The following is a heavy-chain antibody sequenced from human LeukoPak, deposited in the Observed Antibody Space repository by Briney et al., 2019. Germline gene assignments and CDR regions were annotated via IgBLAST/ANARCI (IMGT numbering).Heavy chain of an antibody. V-gene: IGHV4-39*01. CDR1: GGSISSSSYY. CDR2: IYCSGST. D-gene: IGHD3-10*01. J-gene: IGHJ6*02. CDR3: ARTMVNYYYYGMDV. Sequence: SETLSLTCTVSGGSISSSSYYWGWIRQPPGKGLEWIGSIYCSGSTYYNPSLKSRVTISVDTSKNQFSLKLSSVTAADTAVYYCARTMVNYYYYGMDVWGQGTTVTVSS.